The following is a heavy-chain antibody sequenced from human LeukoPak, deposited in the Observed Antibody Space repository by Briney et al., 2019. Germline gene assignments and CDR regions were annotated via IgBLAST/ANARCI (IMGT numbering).Heavy chain of an antibody. CDR2: ISGSGGST. CDR3: AKKEGNWNVFDY. J-gene: IGHJ4*02. V-gene: IGHV3-23*01. CDR1: GFTFSSYA. D-gene: IGHD1-20*01. Sequence: PGGSLRLSXAASGFTFSSYAMSWVRQAPGKGLEWVSIISGSGGSTYYGDSVKGRFTISRDNSKNTLYLQMNSLRAEDTAVYYCAKKEGNWNVFDYWGQGTLVTVSS.